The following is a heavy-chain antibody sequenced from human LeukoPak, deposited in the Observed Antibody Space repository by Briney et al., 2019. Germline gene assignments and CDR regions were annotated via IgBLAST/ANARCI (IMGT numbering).Heavy chain of an antibody. J-gene: IGHJ4*02. Sequence: ASVKVSCKVSGGTFSYAISWVRQAPGQGLEWMGGNIPIFGTTDYAENFQGRVTFTTDESTSTAYVELSSLRSEDTAVYYCARGAWGYNYGYHNYWGQGTLVTVSS. V-gene: IGHV1-69*05. CDR2: NIPIFGTT. CDR1: GGTFSYA. CDR3: ARGAWGYNYGYHNY. D-gene: IGHD5-18*01.